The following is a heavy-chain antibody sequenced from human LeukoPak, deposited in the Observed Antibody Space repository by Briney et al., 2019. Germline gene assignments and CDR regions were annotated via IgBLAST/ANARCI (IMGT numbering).Heavy chain of an antibody. CDR1: GFSFSSSW. J-gene: IGHJ4*02. Sequence: PGGSLRLSCAASGFSFSSSWMHWVRQGPGTGLEWVSRINDDATSTTYADSVKGRFTISRDNAKNTLYLQMNSLRADDTAVYYCATTGSGSYYDYWGQGNLVTVSS. CDR3: ATTGSGSYYDY. CDR2: INDDATST. D-gene: IGHD1-26*01. V-gene: IGHV3-74*01.